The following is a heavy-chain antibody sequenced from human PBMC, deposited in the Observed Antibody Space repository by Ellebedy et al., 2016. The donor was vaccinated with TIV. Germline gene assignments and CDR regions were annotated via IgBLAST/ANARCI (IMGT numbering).Heavy chain of an antibody. J-gene: IGHJ3*02. V-gene: IGHV4-30-4*01. D-gene: IGHD6-19*01. CDR2: IFYSGST. CDR3: ARGRAVAGTFAFDM. CDR1: GGSISSGDYY. Sequence: SETLSLXXTVSGGSISSGDYYWNWIRQPPGEGLEWIGYIFYSGSTYYNPSLKSRVVISVDTSKNQFSLRLTSVTAADTAVYYCARGRAVAGTFAFDMWGQGTKVTVSS.